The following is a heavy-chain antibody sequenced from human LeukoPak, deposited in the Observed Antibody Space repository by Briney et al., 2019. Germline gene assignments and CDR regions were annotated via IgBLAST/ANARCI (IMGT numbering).Heavy chain of an antibody. CDR3: ANIFPGYSSSWHDPTLVY. CDR2: ISGSGGST. J-gene: IGHJ4*02. CDR1: GFTFSSYA. D-gene: IGHD6-13*01. V-gene: IGHV3-23*01. Sequence: PGGSLRLSCAASGFTFSSYAMSWVRQAPGKGLEWVSAISGSGGSTYYADSVKGRFTISRDNSKNTLYLQMNSLRAEDTAVYYCANIFPGYSSSWHDPTLVYWGQGTLVTVSS.